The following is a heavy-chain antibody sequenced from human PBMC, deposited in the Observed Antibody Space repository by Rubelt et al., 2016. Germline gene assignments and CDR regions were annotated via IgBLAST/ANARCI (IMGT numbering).Heavy chain of an antibody. CDR2: MSYDGSKK. V-gene: IGHV3-30*18. Sequence: GGGVVQPGRSLRLSCAASGFTFSSSGMHWVRQAPGKGLEWVAVMSYDGSKKYYADSVKGRFTMSRDKSKNTVYLQMKSLRAEETAVYYCAKDVGRHSNYLANDAFDNCGQGTMVTVSS. J-gene: IGHJ3*02. CDR1: GFTFSSSG. D-gene: IGHD4-11*01. CDR3: AKDVGRHSNYLANDAFDN.